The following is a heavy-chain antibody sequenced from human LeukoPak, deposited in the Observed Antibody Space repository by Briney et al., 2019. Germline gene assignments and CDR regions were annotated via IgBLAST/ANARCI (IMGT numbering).Heavy chain of an antibody. V-gene: IGHV1-46*01. J-gene: IGHJ4*02. CDR3: ARDYYDSSGYYYPSFDY. CDR2: INPSGGST. CDR1: GYTFTSYY. Sequence: ASVKVSCKASGYTFTSYYMHWVRQAPGQGLEWMGIINPSGGSTSYAQKFQGRVTMTRDMSTSTVYMELSSLRSEDTAVYYCARDYYDSSGYYYPSFDYWGQGTLVTVSS. D-gene: IGHD3-22*01.